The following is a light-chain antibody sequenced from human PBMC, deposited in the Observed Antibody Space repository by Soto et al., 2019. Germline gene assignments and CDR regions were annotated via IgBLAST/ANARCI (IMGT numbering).Light chain of an antibody. Sequence: EIVLTQSPATLSLSLGERATLSCRASQSVSTYLAWYQQKPGQAPRLLISDASNRATGIPARFSGSGSGTDFTLTISSLEPEDFAVYYCQQRTNWPSITFGQGTRLEIK. CDR2: DAS. CDR3: QQRTNWPSIT. J-gene: IGKJ5*01. CDR1: QSVSTY. V-gene: IGKV3-11*01.